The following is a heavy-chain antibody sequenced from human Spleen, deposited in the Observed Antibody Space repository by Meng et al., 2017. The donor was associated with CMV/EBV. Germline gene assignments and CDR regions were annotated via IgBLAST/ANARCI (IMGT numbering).Heavy chain of an antibody. J-gene: IGHJ4*02. CDR1: GGSTSSGGYY. CDR2: IYYRGST. V-gene: IGHV4-30-4*01. Sequence: VQVQRAGQNPLHRQHPLSPTGAVSGGSTSSGGYYWSWIRQPPGKGLDWIGHIYYRGSTYYNPSLKSRLTISVDTSKNQFSLELSSVTAADTAVYYCARVFGRDYPDSWGRGTLVTVSS. CDR3: ARVFGRDYPDS. D-gene: IGHD3-16*01.